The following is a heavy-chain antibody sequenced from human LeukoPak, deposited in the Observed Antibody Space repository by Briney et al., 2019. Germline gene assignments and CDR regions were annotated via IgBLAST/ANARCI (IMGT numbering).Heavy chain of an antibody. Sequence: SETLSLTCTVSGGSISSYYWSWIRQPPGKGLEWIGSIYYSGSTYYNPSLKSRVTISVDTSKNQFSLKLSSVTAADTAVYYCARDGGVPLDYWGQGTLVTVSS. CDR1: GGSISSYY. D-gene: IGHD3-16*01. CDR2: IYYSGST. J-gene: IGHJ4*02. CDR3: ARDGGVPLDY. V-gene: IGHV4-59*12.